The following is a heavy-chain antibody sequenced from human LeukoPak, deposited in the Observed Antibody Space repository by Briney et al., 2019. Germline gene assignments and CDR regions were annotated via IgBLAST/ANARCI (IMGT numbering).Heavy chain of an antibody. CDR3: AKADGGQWPSSYYYYYMDV. J-gene: IGHJ6*03. V-gene: IGHV3-23*05. CDR2: IFSSGDST. D-gene: IGHD6-19*01. Sequence: PGGSLRLSCAPSVFTFSSYAMSWVCQAPGEGLEWVSAIFSSGDSTYYADSAKGRFTISRDNSKNTLYLQMNSLRAEDTAVYYCAKADGGQWPSSYYYYYMDVWGKGTTVTVSS. CDR1: VFTFSSYA.